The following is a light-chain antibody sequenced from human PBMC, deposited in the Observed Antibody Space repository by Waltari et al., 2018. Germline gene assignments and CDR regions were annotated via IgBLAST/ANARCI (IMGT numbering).Light chain of an antibody. CDR2: KAS. CDR3: QQYNTYSLT. Sequence: DVQMTQSPSTLSASVGDRVTITCRASESISSWLDWYDKKPGKAPKLLIYKASNLESGVPSRFSGSGSGTEFTLTISSLQPDDFATYYCQQYNTYSLTFGGGTKVEIK. J-gene: IGKJ4*01. V-gene: IGKV1-5*03. CDR1: ESISSW.